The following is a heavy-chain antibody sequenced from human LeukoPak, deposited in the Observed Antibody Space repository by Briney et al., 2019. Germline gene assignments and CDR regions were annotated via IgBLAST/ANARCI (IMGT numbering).Heavy chain of an antibody. CDR2: ISAYNGNT. CDR1: GYTFTSYG. J-gene: IGHJ4*02. V-gene: IGHV1-18*01. Sequence: ASVKVSCKASGYTFTSYGIRWVRQAPGPGLEWMGRISAYNGNTNYAQKLQGRVTMTTDTSTSTAYMELRSLRSDDTAVYYCARDLGHYYDSSGYLLDYWGQGTLVTVSS. D-gene: IGHD3-22*01. CDR3: ARDLGHYYDSSGYLLDY.